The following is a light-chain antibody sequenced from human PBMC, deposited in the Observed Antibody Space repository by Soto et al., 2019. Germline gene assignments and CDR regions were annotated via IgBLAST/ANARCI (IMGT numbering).Light chain of an antibody. J-gene: IGKJ2*03. CDR1: QSLLYSSNNKNY. V-gene: IGKV4-1*01. CDR3: KQYYYTPYS. Sequence: DIVMTQSPDSLPVSLGERATINCKSSQSLLYSSNNKNYLAWYQQKPGQPPKLLIFWASTRESGVPDRFSGSGYGTDFTLTISRLQAEDVAVYYCKQYYYTPYSFGQGTKLEIK. CDR2: WAS.